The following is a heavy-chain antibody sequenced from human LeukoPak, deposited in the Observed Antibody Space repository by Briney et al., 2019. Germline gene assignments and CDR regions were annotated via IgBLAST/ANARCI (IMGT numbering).Heavy chain of an antibody. D-gene: IGHD3-3*01. Sequence: SETLSLTCAVYGGSFSGYYWSWIRQPPGKGLEWIGEINHSGSTNYNPSLKSRVTISVDTSKNQFSLKLSSVTAADTAVYYCARGHQYTIFGVVITRQGFFYWGQGTLVTVSS. CDR3: ARGHQYTIFGVVITRQGFFY. J-gene: IGHJ4*02. V-gene: IGHV4-34*01. CDR2: INHSGST. CDR1: GGSFSGYY.